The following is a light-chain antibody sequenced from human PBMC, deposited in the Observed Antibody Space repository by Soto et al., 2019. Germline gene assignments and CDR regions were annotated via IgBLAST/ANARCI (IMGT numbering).Light chain of an antibody. CDR3: QKYNSAPLS. Sequence: DIQMTQYPSSLSASVGDRVTITCRASQGIINYLAWYQQKPGKAPKLLIYAASTLQSGVTSRFSGSGSGTDFTLTISGLQPEDVATYYCQKYNSAPLSFGGGTKVGIK. V-gene: IGKV1-27*01. CDR2: AAS. CDR1: QGIINY. J-gene: IGKJ4*01.